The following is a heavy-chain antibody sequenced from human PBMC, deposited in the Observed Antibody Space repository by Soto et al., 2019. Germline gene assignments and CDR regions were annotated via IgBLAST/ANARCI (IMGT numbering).Heavy chain of an antibody. J-gene: IGHJ6*02. CDR1: GCSLTNGRMV. V-gene: IGHV2-26*01. Sequence: SGPTLVNPTATPPLTRSVSGCSLTNGRMVVSWIRQPPGKALEWLAHFFSDAERSYSTSMQRRLNMYKDSSGSQVVLTMTNIAPADTATYFCARMDGDYNYYGLDVWGHGIAVTVSS. CDR3: ARMDGDYNYYGLDV. D-gene: IGHD4-17*01. CDR2: FFSDAER.